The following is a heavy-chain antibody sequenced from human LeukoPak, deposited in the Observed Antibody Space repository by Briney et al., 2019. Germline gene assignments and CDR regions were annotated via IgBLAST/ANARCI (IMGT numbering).Heavy chain of an antibody. Sequence: ASVKVSCKASGYTFTSNGISGVRQAPGQGLEGMGWISAYNGNTNYAQKLQGRVTMTTDTSTSTAYMELRSLRSDDTAVYYCARDNKLDYVWGSYPRFDPWGQGTLVTVSS. D-gene: IGHD3-16*02. V-gene: IGHV1-18*04. CDR2: ISAYNGNT. CDR1: GYTFTSNG. CDR3: ARDNKLDYVWGSYPRFDP. J-gene: IGHJ5*02.